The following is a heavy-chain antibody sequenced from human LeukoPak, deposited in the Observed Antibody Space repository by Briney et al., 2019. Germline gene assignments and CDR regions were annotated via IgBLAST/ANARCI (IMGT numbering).Heavy chain of an antibody. V-gene: IGHV3-48*01. Sequence: PGGSLRLSCAASGFTFSTYSMSWVRQAPGKGLEWVSYISTGSAVIYYADSVKGRFTISRDDARNSVSLQMNSLRADDTAVYYCARDVGYCSGGSCYRWFASWGQGTLVTVSP. D-gene: IGHD2-15*01. CDR1: GFTFSTYS. CDR2: ISTGSAVI. J-gene: IGHJ5*01. CDR3: ARDVGYCSGGSCYRWFAS.